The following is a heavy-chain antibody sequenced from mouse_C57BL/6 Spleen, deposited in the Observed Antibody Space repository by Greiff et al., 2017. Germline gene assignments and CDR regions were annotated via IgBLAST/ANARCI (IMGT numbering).Heavy chain of an antibody. CDR1: GYTFTSYW. V-gene: IGHV1-52*01. Sequence: QVQLQQSGAELVRPGSSVKLSCKASGYTFTSYWMHWVKQRPIQGLEWIGNIDPADSDTHYTQKFKDKATLTVDKSSSTAYLQLSSLTSEDSAVYSCAREDYYGIEPYYDVGCRGPRTTVT. CDR2: IDPADSDT. J-gene: IGHJ4*01. D-gene: IGHD1-1*01. CDR3: AREDYYGIEPYYDVGC.